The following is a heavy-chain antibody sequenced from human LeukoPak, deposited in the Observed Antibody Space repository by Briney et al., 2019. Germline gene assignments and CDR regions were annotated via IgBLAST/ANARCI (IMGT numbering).Heavy chain of an antibody. V-gene: IGHV4-39*01. J-gene: IGHJ4*02. Sequence: SETLSLTCAVYGGSFSGYYWGWIRQPPGKGLEWIGTIYYSGSTYYNPSLKSRVTISVDTYKNQFSLKVSSVTAADTAGYYCARHPTRGYYDSRMDRVDYWGQGTLVTVSS. D-gene: IGHD3-22*01. CDR2: IYYSGST. CDR1: GGSFSGYY. CDR3: ARHPTRGYYDSRMDRVDY.